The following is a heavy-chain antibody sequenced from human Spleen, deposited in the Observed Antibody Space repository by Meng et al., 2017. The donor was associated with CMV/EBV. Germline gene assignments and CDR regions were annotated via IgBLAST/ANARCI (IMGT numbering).Heavy chain of an antibody. D-gene: IGHD2-2*02. CDR2: IYHSGST. Sequence: SETLSLTCTVSGYSISSGYYWGWIRQPPGKGLEWIGSIYHSGSTYYNPSLKSRVTISVDTSKNQFSLKLSSLTAADTAVYYCARGGYCSSTSCYSPFDYWGQGTLVTVSS. V-gene: IGHV4-38-2*02. CDR3: ARGGYCSSTSCYSPFDY. J-gene: IGHJ4*02. CDR1: GYSISSGYY.